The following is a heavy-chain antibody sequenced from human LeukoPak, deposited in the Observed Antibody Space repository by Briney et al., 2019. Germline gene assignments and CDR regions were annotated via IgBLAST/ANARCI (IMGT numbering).Heavy chain of an antibody. Sequence: GGSLRPSCAASGFTFSSYSMNWVRQAPGKGLEWVSYISSSSSTIYYADSVKGRFTISRDNAKNSLYLQMNSLRAEDTAVYYCARRRWGSSGYYYPDAFDIWGQGTMVTVSS. CDR2: ISSSSSTI. J-gene: IGHJ3*02. V-gene: IGHV3-48*01. CDR3: ARRRWGSSGYYYPDAFDI. D-gene: IGHD3-22*01. CDR1: GFTFSSYS.